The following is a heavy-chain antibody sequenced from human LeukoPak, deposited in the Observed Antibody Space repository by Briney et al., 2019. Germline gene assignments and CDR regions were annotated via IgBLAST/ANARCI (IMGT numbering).Heavy chain of an antibody. CDR3: AREGWGSSSWRDY. J-gene: IGHJ4*02. V-gene: IGHV3-7*01. CDR1: GFTFSNYW. CDR2: IKQDGSAK. Sequence: GGSLRLSCTASGFTFSNYWMSWVRQAPGKGLEWVANIKQDGSAKYYVDSVKGRFTISRDNAKNSLYLQMNSLRAEDTAVYYCAREGWGSSSWRDYWGQGTLVTVSS. D-gene: IGHD6-13*01.